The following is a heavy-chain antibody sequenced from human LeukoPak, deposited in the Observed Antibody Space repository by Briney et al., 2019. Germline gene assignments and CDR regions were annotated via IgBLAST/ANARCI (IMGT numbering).Heavy chain of an antibody. V-gene: IGHV3-30*02. CDR1: GFTFSSYS. Sequence: GRSLRLSCAASGFTFSSYSMNWVRQAPGKGLEWVAFIRYDGSNKYYADSVKGRFTISRDNSKNTLYLQMNSLRAEDTAVYYCAPRLQYQLLLDFDYWGQGTLVTVSS. J-gene: IGHJ4*02. D-gene: IGHD2-2*01. CDR3: APRLQYQLLLDFDY. CDR2: IRYDGSNK.